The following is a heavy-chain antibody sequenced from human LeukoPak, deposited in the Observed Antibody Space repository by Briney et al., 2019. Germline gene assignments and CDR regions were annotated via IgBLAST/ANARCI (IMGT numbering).Heavy chain of an antibody. Sequence: PGGSLRLSCAASGFTFSSYAMSWVRQAPGKGLEWVSAISGSGGSTYYADSVKGRFTISRDNSKNTLYLQMNSLRAEDTAVYYCAKRSSGWYRGSADYWGQGTLVTVSS. V-gene: IGHV3-23*01. J-gene: IGHJ4*02. D-gene: IGHD6-19*01. CDR2: ISGSGGST. CDR1: GFTFSSYA. CDR3: AKRSSGWYRGSADY.